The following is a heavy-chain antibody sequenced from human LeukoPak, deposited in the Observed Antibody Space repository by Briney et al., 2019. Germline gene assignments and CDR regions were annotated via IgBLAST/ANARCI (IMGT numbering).Heavy chain of an antibody. J-gene: IGHJ4*02. Sequence: SETLSLTCAVYGGSFSGYYWSWIRQPPGKGLGWIGEINHSGSTNYNPSLKSRVTISADTSKNQFSLKLSSVTAADTAVYYCARHEKGKPLDYWGQGTLVTVSS. V-gene: IGHV4-34*01. CDR3: ARHEKGKPLDY. CDR2: INHSGST. CDR1: GGSFSGYY.